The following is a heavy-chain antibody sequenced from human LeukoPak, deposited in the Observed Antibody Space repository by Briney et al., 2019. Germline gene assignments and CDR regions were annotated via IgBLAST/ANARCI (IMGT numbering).Heavy chain of an antibody. CDR1: GFTFSGYY. V-gene: IGHV3-11*01. Sequence: GGSLRLSCAASGFTFSGYYMSWIRQAPGKGLEWVSYISAKNNIIYYADAVKGRFTISRDTAKNSLFLQMDSLRAEDTAVYFCARYLLDAFDLWGQGTMVTVSS. CDR2: ISAKNNII. D-gene: IGHD2-15*01. J-gene: IGHJ3*01. CDR3: ARYLLDAFDL.